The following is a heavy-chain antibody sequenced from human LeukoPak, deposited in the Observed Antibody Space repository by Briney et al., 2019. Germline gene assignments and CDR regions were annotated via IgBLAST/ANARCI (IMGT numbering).Heavy chain of an antibody. CDR3: ASVRGYCSSTSCYDTRYYYYYYMDV. J-gene: IGHJ6*03. CDR1: VGTFSSYA. CDR2: IIPIFGTA. V-gene: IGHV1-69*05. D-gene: IGHD2-2*01. Sequence: SVKVSCKASVGTFSSYAISWVRQAPGQGLEWMGGIIPIFGTANYAQKFQGRVTITTDESTSTAYMELSSLRSEDTAVYYCASVRGYCSSTSCYDTRYYYYYYMDVWGKGTTVTVPS.